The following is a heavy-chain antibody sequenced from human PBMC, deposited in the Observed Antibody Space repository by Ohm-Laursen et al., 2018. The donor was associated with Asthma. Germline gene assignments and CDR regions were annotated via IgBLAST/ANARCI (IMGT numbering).Heavy chain of an antibody. Sequence: SDTLSLTCTVSGDSINSGNNYWSWIRQHPGKGLEWIGYIYYSGLTYSNPSLRSRVIISVDTSKNQFSLKLSSVTAADTAVYYCARGARRTYCGGDCSRSEYFQHWGQGTLVTVSS. V-gene: IGHV4-31*03. CDR2: IYYSGLT. J-gene: IGHJ1*01. CDR3: ARGARRTYCGGDCSRSEYFQH. D-gene: IGHD2-21*02. CDR1: GDSINSGNNY.